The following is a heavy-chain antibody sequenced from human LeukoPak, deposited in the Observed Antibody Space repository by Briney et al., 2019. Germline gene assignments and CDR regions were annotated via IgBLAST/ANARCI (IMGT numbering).Heavy chain of an antibody. V-gene: IGHV3-48*02. D-gene: IGHD3-22*01. J-gene: IGHJ4*02. CDR2: ISSSSSTI. CDR3: ARLYYYDSSGYYYWDY. Sequence: GGSLRLSCAASGFTFTNYAMNWVRQAPGKGLEWVSYISSSSSTIYYADSVKGRFTISRNNAKNSLYLQMNSLRDEDTAVYYCARLYYYDSSGYYYWDYWGQGTLVTVSS. CDR1: GFTFTNYA.